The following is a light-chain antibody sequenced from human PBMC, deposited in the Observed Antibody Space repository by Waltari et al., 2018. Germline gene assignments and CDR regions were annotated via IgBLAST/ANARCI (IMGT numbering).Light chain of an antibody. Sequence: QSALTQPASVSGSPGQSITISCTGTSRDVGSYNLVSWYQQHPGKGPKLMIYEVSKRPSGVSNRFSGSKSGNTASLTISGLQAEDEAEYYCCSYAGSKFYVFGTGTKVTVL. J-gene: IGLJ1*01. CDR1: SRDVGSYNL. CDR3: CSYAGSKFYV. CDR2: EVS. V-gene: IGLV2-23*02.